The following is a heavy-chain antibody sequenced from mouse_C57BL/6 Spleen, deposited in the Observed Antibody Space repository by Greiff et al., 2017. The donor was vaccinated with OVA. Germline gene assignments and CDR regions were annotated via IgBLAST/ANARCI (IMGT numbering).Heavy chain of an antibody. J-gene: IGHJ3*01. CDR3: ARSSDWDVAWFAY. Sequence: QVQLQQSGAELVRPGASVKLSCKASGYTFTDYYINWVKQRPGQGLEWIARIYPGSGNTYYNEKFKGKATLTAEKSSSTAYMQLSSLTSEDSAVYFCARSSDWDVAWFAYWGQGTLVTVSA. D-gene: IGHD4-1*01. V-gene: IGHV1-76*01. CDR2: IYPGSGNT. CDR1: GYTFTDYY.